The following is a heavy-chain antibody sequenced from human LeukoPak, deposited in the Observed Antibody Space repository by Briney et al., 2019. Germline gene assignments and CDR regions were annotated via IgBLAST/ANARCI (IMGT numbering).Heavy chain of an antibody. J-gene: IGHJ1*01. D-gene: IGHD3-22*01. Sequence: GSLRLSFAASGFTFSNAWMSWVLQAPGKGREWVGRIKSKTDGGTTDYAAPVKGRFTISRDDSKNTLYLQMNSLKTEDTAVYYCTTNYYDSSGFAEYFQHWGQGTLVTVSS. CDR2: IKSKTDGGTT. CDR1: GFTFSNAW. V-gene: IGHV3-15*01. CDR3: TTNYYDSSGFAEYFQH.